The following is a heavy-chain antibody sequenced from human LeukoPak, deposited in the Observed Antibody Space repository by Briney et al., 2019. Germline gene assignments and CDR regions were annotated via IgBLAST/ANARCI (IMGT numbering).Heavy chain of an antibody. V-gene: IGHV3-9*01. Sequence: GRSLRLSCAASGFTFDDYAMHWVRQAPGKGPEWVSGISWNSGSIGYADSVKGRFTISRDNAKNSLYLQMNSLRAEDTALYYCAKGGSSGWYVGNWFDPWGQGTLVTVSS. J-gene: IGHJ5*02. CDR2: ISWNSGSI. D-gene: IGHD6-19*01. CDR3: AKGGSSGWYVGNWFDP. CDR1: GFTFDDYA.